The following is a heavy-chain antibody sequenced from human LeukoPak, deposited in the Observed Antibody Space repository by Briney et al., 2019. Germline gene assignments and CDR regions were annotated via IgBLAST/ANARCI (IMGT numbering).Heavy chain of an antibody. CDR1: GASISGSGYY. J-gene: IGHJ4*02. Sequence: PSETLSLTCTVSGASISGSGYYWGWIRQPPGKGLEWIGYIYYSGSTNYNPSLKSRVTISVDTSKNQFSLKLSSVTAADTAVYYCARSIAAALTTFDYWGQGTLVTVSS. V-gene: IGHV4-61*05. D-gene: IGHD6-13*01. CDR3: ARSIAAALTTFDY. CDR2: IYYSGST.